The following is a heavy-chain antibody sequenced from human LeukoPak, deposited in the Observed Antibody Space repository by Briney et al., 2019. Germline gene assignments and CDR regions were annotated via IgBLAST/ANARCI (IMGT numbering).Heavy chain of an antibody. CDR2: ISTSGST. V-gene: IGHV4-4*07. Sequence: PSETLSLTCTVSGGSISSYYWSWIRQPAGKGLESIGHISTSGSTNYNPSLKSRVTMSVDTSKNQFSLKLSSVTAADTAVYYCARRWATYYYGSGSLNWFDPWGQGTLVTVSS. CDR1: GGSISSYY. J-gene: IGHJ5*02. D-gene: IGHD3-10*01. CDR3: ARRWATYYYGSGSLNWFDP.